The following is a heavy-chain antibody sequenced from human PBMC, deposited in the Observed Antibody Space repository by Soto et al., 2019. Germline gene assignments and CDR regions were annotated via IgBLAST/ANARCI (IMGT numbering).Heavy chain of an antibody. V-gene: IGHV3-23*01. Sequence: GGSLRLSCAASGFSFSAYAMSWVRQAPGKGLEWVSGISAGGGNTYYADSVRGRFTISRDNSKNTVDLQISSLRAEDTALYYCAKHSEYQLLSWLDPWGLGTLVTVSS. CDR1: GFSFSAYA. CDR3: AKHSEYQLLSWLDP. D-gene: IGHD2-2*01. J-gene: IGHJ5*02. CDR2: ISAGGGNT.